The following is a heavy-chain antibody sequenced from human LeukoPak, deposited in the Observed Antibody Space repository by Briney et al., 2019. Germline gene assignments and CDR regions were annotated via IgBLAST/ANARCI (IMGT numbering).Heavy chain of an antibody. CDR1: GFTFSNSA. CDR3: ARGLAISSSGWYDTFDY. J-gene: IGHJ4*02. V-gene: IGHV3-64*02. Sequence: PGGSLRLSCAASGFTFSNSAMYWVRQAPGKGLEFVSVISTNGDRTYYADSVEGRFTISRDNSKNTLYLQMGSLRADDMAVYYCARGLAISSSGWYDTFDYWGQGALVTVSS. D-gene: IGHD6-19*01. CDR2: ISTNGDRT.